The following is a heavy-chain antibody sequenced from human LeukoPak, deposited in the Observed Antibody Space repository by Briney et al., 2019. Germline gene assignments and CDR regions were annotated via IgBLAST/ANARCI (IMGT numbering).Heavy chain of an antibody. CDR1: GYTFTGYY. V-gene: IGHV1-2*02. Sequence: ASVKVSCKASGYTFTGYYMHWVRQAPGQGLEWMGWINPNSGGTNYAQKFQGRVTMTRDTSISTAYMELSRLRSDDTAVYYCARDRRRYFDWLLYGPPSPQSMDVWGQGTTVTVSS. CDR3: ARDRRRYFDWLLYGPPSPQSMDV. J-gene: IGHJ6*02. D-gene: IGHD3-9*01. CDR2: INPNSGGT.